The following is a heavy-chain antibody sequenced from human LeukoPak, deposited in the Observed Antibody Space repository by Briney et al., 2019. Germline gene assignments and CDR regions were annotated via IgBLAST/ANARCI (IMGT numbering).Heavy chain of an antibody. Sequence: PGGSLRLSYAPSGFTFSSYAMSWVRQAPGKGLEWVAVISGGGSGTYYADSVRGRFTISRDNSKNTLYLQMNSLRAEDTAVYYCAKDDYGGNPFDYWGQGTLVTVSS. CDR2: ISGGGSGT. J-gene: IGHJ4*02. CDR1: GFTFSSYA. CDR3: AKDDYGGNPFDY. D-gene: IGHD4-23*01. V-gene: IGHV3-23*01.